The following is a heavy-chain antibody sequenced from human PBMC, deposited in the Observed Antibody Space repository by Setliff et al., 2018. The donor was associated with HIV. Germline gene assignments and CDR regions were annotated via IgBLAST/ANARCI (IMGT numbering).Heavy chain of an antibody. CDR3: AKDNDYVWGSFSAASKGRYGMDV. V-gene: IGHV3-30*02. CDR1: GFTFSSYG. CDR2: IRYDGSNK. Sequence: GGSLRLSCAASGFTFSSYGMHWVRQAPGKGLEWVAFIRYDGSNKYYADSVKGRFTISRDNSKTTLYLQMNSLRAEDTAVYYCAKDNDYVWGSFSAASKGRYGMDVWGQGTTVTVSS. D-gene: IGHD3-16*01. J-gene: IGHJ6*02.